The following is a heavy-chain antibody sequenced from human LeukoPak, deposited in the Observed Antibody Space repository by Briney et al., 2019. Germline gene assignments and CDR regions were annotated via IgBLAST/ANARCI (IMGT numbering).Heavy chain of an antibody. CDR3: AREVVAATSDYRWFDP. CDR2: IYYSGST. V-gene: IGHV4-31*03. J-gene: IGHJ5*02. CDR1: GGSISSGGYY. Sequence: SETLSLTCTVSGGSISSGGYYWSWIRQHPGKGLEWIGYIYYSGSTYYNPSLKSRVTISVDTSKNQFSLKLSSVTAADTAVYYCAREVVAATSDYRWFDPWGQGTLVTVSS. D-gene: IGHD2-15*01.